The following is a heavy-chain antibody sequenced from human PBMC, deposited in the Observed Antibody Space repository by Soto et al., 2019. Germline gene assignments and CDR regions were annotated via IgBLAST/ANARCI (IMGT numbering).Heavy chain of an antibody. J-gene: IGHJ3*02. D-gene: IGHD4-17*01. V-gene: IGHV3-30*18. CDR2: ISYDGSNK. CDR3: AKERATVTTYDAFDI. CDR1: GFTFSSYG. Sequence: QVQLVESGGGVVQPGRSLRLSCAASGFTFSSYGMHWVRQAPGKGLEWVTVISYDGSNKYYADSVKGRFTISRDNSKNTLYLQMNSLRAEDTAVYYCAKERATVTTYDAFDIWVQGTMVTVSS.